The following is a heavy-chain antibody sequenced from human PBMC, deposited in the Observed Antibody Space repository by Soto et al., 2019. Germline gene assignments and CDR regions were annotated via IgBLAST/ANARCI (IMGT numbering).Heavy chain of an antibody. V-gene: IGHV1-24*01. Sequence: QVQLVQSGAEVKKPGASVKVSCKVSGNTLTEFPMHWVRQAPGKGLEWMGGFDPENGETTHAQKFQGRVTMTEDTSTDTGYMELSSLRSEDTAVYYCATTITMLRGLIGDVVGDYYYGMDVWGQGTTVTVSS. CDR3: ATTITMLRGLIGDVVGDYYYGMDV. CDR1: GNTLTEFP. J-gene: IGHJ6*02. D-gene: IGHD3-10*01. CDR2: FDPENGET.